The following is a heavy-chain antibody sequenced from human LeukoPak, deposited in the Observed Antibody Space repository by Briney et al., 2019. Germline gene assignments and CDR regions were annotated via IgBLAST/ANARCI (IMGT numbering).Heavy chain of an antibody. CDR2: IYSGGST. V-gene: IGHV3-53*01. CDR1: GFTVSSNY. D-gene: IGHD3-10*01. Sequence: GGSLRLSCAASGFTVSSNYMSWVRQAPGKGLEWVSVIYSGGSTYYADSVKGRFTISRDNSKNTLYLQMNSLRAEDTAVYYCAGGDYYGSGSYQVDYWGQGTLVTVSS. CDR3: AGGDYYGSGSYQVDY. J-gene: IGHJ4*02.